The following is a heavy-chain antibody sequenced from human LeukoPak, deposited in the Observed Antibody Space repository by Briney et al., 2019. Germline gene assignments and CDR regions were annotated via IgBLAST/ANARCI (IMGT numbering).Heavy chain of an antibody. CDR1: GFNLNSYS. CDR3: ARGGSGSNGMDV. Sequence: GGSLRLSCAASGFNLNSYSMNWVRQAPGTGLEWVSYISSRSSTIYYADSVKGRFTISRDNAKHSLYLQMNSLRDEDTAVYYCARGGSGSNGMDVWGQGTTATVSS. J-gene: IGHJ6*02. D-gene: IGHD3-10*01. V-gene: IGHV3-48*02. CDR2: ISSRSSTI.